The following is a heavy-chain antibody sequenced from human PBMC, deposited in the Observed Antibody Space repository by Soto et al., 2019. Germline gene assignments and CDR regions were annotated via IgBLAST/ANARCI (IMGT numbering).Heavy chain of an antibody. CDR3: ARRWRDYFDY. CDR1: GGSISSYY. J-gene: IGHJ4*02. CDR2: IYYSGST. Sequence: QVQLQESGPGLVKPSETLSLTCTVSGGSISSYYWSWIRQPPGKGLEWIGYIYYSGSTNYNPSLKGRVSISVDTAKNQFSLKLTSVPASDPAVYYCARRWRDYFDYWGQGTLVTVSS. V-gene: IGHV4-59*08.